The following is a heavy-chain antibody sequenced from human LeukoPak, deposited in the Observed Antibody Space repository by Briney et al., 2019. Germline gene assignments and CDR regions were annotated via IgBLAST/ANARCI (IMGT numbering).Heavy chain of an antibody. Sequence: GGSLRLSCAASGFTFSSYSMNWVRQAPGKGLERVSYISSSSSTIYYADSVKGRLTISRDNAKNSLYLQMNSLRAEDTAVYYCARVKYQLKEGYDYWGQGTLVTVSS. CDR3: ARVKYQLKEGYDY. V-gene: IGHV3-48*04. J-gene: IGHJ4*02. CDR1: GFTFSSYS. CDR2: ISSSSSTI. D-gene: IGHD2-2*01.